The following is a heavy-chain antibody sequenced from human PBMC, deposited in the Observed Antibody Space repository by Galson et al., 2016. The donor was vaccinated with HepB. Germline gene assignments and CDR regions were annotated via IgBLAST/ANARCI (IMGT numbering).Heavy chain of an antibody. Sequence: SVKVSCKVAGYTFTNHYISWVRRAPGQGLEWMGWIRTDNGDRNYAHIVQDRVTMTADTSTATAYMELTSLRSDDTAVYYCARGHCTGTNCYWNFDYWGQGTLVTVSS. CDR3: ARGHCTGTNCYWNFDY. V-gene: IGHV1-18*01. J-gene: IGHJ4*02. CDR2: IRTDNGDR. CDR1: GYTFTNHY. D-gene: IGHD2-2*01.